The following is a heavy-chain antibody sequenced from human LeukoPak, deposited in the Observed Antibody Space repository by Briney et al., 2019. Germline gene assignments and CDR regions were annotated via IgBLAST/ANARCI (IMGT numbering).Heavy chain of an antibody. V-gene: IGHV1-18*01. CDR3: ARAPRGSSTWYIVY. CDR1: GYTFNSYG. D-gene: IGHD6-13*01. Sequence: ASVKVSCKASGYTFNSYGISWVRQAPGQGLEWMGWISPYNDNTNYAQKFQGRVTMTTDTSTTTAYMELRSLGSDDTAVYYCARAPRGSSTWYIVYWGQGTLVTVSS. CDR2: ISPYNDNT. J-gene: IGHJ4*02.